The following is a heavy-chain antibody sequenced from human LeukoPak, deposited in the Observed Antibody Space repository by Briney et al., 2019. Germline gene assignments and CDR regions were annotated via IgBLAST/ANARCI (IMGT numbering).Heavy chain of an antibody. CDR2: ISHSGST. D-gene: IGHD1-7*01. CDR3: AREGGWNFSRPTDY. J-gene: IGHJ4*02. V-gene: IGHV4-30-2*01. CDR1: GGSISTGGYC. Sequence: SETLCLTSTVSGGSISTGGYCSTWIRLPPRNCLGWIGYISHSGSTYYNPSLKRRVTISVDRSKTQFSLKLSSVTAADTAVYSCAREGGWNFSRPTDYWGQGTLVTVSS.